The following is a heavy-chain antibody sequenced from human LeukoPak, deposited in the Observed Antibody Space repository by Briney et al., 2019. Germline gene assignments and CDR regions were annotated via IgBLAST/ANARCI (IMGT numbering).Heavy chain of an antibody. Sequence: GGSLRLSCAASGFTFDDYGMSWVRRAPGKGLEWVSGINWNGGSTGYADSVKGRFTISRDNAKNSLYLQMNSLRAEDTALYYCARDGVVVVAAYAFDIWGKGKRVTVSS. CDR2: INWNGGST. V-gene: IGHV3-20*04. J-gene: IGHJ3*02. D-gene: IGHD2-15*01. CDR3: ARDGVVVVAAYAFDI. CDR1: GFTFDDYG.